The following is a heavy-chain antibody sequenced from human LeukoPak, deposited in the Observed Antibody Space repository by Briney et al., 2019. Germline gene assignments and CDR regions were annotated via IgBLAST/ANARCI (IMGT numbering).Heavy chain of an antibody. V-gene: IGHV3-30*04. CDR1: GFKFSNYA. Sequence: GRSLRLSCAASGFKFSNYAMHWVRQAPGKGLEWVAVISYDGSNKYYADSVKGRFTISRDNSKNTLYLQMNSLRAEDTAIYYCARPFLRFSSGWHFDYWGQGILVTVSS. D-gene: IGHD6-19*01. CDR3: ARPFLRFSSGWHFDY. J-gene: IGHJ4*02. CDR2: ISYDGSNK.